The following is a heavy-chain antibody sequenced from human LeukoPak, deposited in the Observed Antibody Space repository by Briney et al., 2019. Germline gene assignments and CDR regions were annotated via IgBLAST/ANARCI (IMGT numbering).Heavy chain of an antibody. J-gene: IGHJ3*02. CDR1: GFTFGDYA. V-gene: IGHV3-49*04. CDR3: TWSITMVRGVLDAFDI. D-gene: IGHD3-10*01. Sequence: GSLRLSCTASGFTFGDYAMSWVRQAPGKGLEWVGFIRSKAYGGTTEYAAPVKGRFTISRDDSKSIAYLQMNSLKTEDTAVYYCTWSITMVRGVLDAFDIWGQGTMVTVSS. CDR2: IRSKAYGGTT.